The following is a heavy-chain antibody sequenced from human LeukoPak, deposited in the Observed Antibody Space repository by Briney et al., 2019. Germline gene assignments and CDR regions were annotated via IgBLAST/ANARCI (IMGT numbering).Heavy chain of an antibody. CDR2: MDANSGKA. CDR3: ARLLRREDY. CDR1: GYTFTSYD. J-gene: IGHJ4*02. Sequence: ASVKVSCKASGYTFTSYDINWVRQAAGQGLEWMGYMDANSGKAGYAQKFQGRVTITRNTSINTAYMELSSLRSEDTAIYYCARLLRREDYWGRGTLVTDSS. V-gene: IGHV1-8*03. D-gene: IGHD2-15*01.